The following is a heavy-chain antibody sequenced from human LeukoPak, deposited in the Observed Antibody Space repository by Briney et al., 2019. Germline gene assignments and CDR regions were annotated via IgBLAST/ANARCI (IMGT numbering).Heavy chain of an antibody. V-gene: IGHV3-30*03. J-gene: IGHJ4*02. CDR2: ISNDGSDN. CDR3: ARDHSGYGRFDY. CDR1: GFTFSNAW. Sequence: GGSLRLSCAASGFTFSNAWMSWVRQAPGKGLDWVAVISNDGSDNSYADSVKGRFTISRDNSKNTLYLQMNSLRAEDTAVYYCARDHSGYGRFDYWGQGTLVTVSS. D-gene: IGHD5-12*01.